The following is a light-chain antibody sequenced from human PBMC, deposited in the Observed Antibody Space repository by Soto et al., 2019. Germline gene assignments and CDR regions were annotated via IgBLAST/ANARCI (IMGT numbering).Light chain of an antibody. CDR2: DAS. V-gene: IGKV1-5*01. Sequence: DIRMTQSPSTLSASVGDRVTITCRASQSINNWLAWYQQKPGKAPKFLIYDASNLESGVPSRFSGSASGTEFTLTISSLQPDDFATYYCQQYDNYPLTVGGGTKVDIK. J-gene: IGKJ4*01. CDR1: QSINNW. CDR3: QQYDNYPLT.